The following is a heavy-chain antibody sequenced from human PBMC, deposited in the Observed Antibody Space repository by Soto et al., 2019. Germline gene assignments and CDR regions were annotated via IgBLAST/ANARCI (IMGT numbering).Heavy chain of an antibody. CDR3: ARVSATVTSLFDD. CDR2: INPSASNT. V-gene: IGHV1-46*02. Sequence: QVHLVQSGAEVKKPGASVKLSCEASGFIFNSPDSSFFHWVRQAPGQGLEWMGFINPSASNTDFAQKFQGRVALTADTSTSTVYLELSSLTSEDTSIYYCARVSATVTSLFDDWGQGTLVIVSS. D-gene: IGHD4-17*01. CDR1: GFIFNSPDSSF. J-gene: IGHJ4*02.